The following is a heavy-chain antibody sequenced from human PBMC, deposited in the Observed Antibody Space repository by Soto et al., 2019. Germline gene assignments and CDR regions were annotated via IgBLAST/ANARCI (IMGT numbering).Heavy chain of an antibody. CDR1: GYTFTSYY. Sequence: ASVKVSCNASGYTFTSYYMHWVRQAPGQGLEWMGIINPSGGSTSYAQKFQGRVTMTRDTSTSTVYMELSSLRSEDTAVYYCARWGYFDWLSTHYYNYYMDVWGKGTTVTVSS. V-gene: IGHV1-46*03. J-gene: IGHJ6*03. CDR3: ARWGYFDWLSTHYYNYYMDV. CDR2: INPSGGST. D-gene: IGHD3-9*01.